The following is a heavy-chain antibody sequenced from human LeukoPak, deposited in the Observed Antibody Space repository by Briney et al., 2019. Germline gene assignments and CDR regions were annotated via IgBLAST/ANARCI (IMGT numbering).Heavy chain of an antibody. Sequence: ASVKVSCKASGYTFTGYYMHWVRQAPGQGLEWIGWINPNSGGTNYAQKFQGRVTMTRDTSISTAYMELSRLRSDDTAVYYCARSIAAAGKANWFDPWGQGILVTVSS. CDR2: INPNSGGT. CDR1: GYTFTGYY. D-gene: IGHD6-13*01. J-gene: IGHJ5*02. CDR3: ARSIAAAGKANWFDP. V-gene: IGHV1-2*02.